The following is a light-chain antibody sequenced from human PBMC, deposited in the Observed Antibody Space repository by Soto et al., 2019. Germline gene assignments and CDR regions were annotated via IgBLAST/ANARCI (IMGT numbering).Light chain of an antibody. V-gene: IGKV3-11*01. Sequence: EIVLTQSPATLSLSPGERATLSCRASQSVSSYLAWYQQKPGQAPRLLIYDASNRATGIPARFSGSGSGKDFPLTISSLEPDDFAVYYCQQRSDWPSTFGGGTKVQIK. J-gene: IGKJ4*01. CDR1: QSVSSY. CDR3: QQRSDWPST. CDR2: DAS.